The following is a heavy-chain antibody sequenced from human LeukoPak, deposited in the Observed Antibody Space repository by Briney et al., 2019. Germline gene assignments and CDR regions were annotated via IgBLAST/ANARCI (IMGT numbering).Heavy chain of an antibody. Sequence: GGPLRLSCAASGFTFSSYWMSWVRQAPGKGLEWVANIKQDGSEKYYVDSVKGRFTISRDNAKNSLYLQMNSLRAEDTAVYYCARGGYGDYPHFDYWGQGTLVTVSS. J-gene: IGHJ4*02. D-gene: IGHD4-17*01. V-gene: IGHV3-7*03. CDR1: GFTFSSYW. CDR3: ARGGYGDYPHFDY. CDR2: IKQDGSEK.